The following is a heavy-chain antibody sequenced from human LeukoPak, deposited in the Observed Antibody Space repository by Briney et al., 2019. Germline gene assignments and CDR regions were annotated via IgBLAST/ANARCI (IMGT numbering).Heavy chain of an antibody. J-gene: IGHJ5*01. CDR1: GFTFNNYA. Sequence: GGSLRLSCAASGFTFNNYAMSWVRQAPGKGLEWVSGISGSGGSTYYADSVKGRFTISRDISKNTVFLQMNSLTAEDTAVYHCARGVGNWNYDSWGQGTLVTVSS. V-gene: IGHV3-23*01. D-gene: IGHD1-7*01. CDR2: ISGSGGST. CDR3: ARGVGNWNYDS.